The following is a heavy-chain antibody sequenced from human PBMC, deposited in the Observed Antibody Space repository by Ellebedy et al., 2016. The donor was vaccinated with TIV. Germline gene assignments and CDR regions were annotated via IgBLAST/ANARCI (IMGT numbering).Heavy chain of an antibody. D-gene: IGHD6-19*01. CDR1: GFSLSTSGVG. CDR2: IYWNDDK. V-gene: IGHV2-5*01. J-gene: IGHJ4*02. Sequence: SGPTLVKPTQTLTLTCTFSGFSLSTSGVGVGWIRQPPGKALEWLALIYWNDDKRYSPSLKSRLTITKDTSKNQVVLTMTNMDPVDTATYYCAHSDSSGWYGGGYYFDYWGQGTLVTVSS. CDR3: AHSDSSGWYGGGYYFDY.